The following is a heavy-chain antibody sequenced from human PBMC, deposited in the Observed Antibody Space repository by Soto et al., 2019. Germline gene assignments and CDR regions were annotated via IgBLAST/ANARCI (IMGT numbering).Heavy chain of an antibody. D-gene: IGHD3-3*01. Sequence: QVQLVRSGAEVKKPGSSVKVSCKASGGTFSSYAISWVRQAPGQGLEWMGGIIPIFGTANYAQKFQGRVTITADESTSTAYMELSSLRSEDTAVYYCARVEVITIFGVVAYNWFDPWGQGTLVTVSS. CDR2: IIPIFGTA. V-gene: IGHV1-69*12. J-gene: IGHJ5*02. CDR3: ARVEVITIFGVVAYNWFDP. CDR1: GGTFSSYA.